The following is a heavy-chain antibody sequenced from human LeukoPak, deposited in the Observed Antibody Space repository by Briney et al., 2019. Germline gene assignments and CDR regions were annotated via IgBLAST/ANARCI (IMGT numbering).Heavy chain of an antibody. CDR1: GFTFSDYY. CDR3: ARGNYPPPYDYVWGSYRPKEPH. D-gene: IGHD3-16*02. Sequence: GGSLRLSCAASGFTFSDYYMSWIRQAPGKGLEWVSYISSSGSTIYYADSVKGRFTISRDNAKNSLYLQMNSLRAEDTAVYYCARGNYPPPYDYVWGSYRPKEPHWGQGTLVTVSS. V-gene: IGHV3-11*01. J-gene: IGHJ4*02. CDR2: ISSSGSTI.